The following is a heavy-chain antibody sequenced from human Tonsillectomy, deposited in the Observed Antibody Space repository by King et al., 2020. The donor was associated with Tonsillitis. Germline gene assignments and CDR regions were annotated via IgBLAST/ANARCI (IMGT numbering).Heavy chain of an antibody. CDR2: IKHDGSDT. CDR1: DLTFSTYW. V-gene: IGHV3-7*01. CDR3: ARNPAWGALDS. D-gene: IGHD7-27*01. Sequence: VQLVVSGGGLVQPGGSLRLSCAASDLTFSTYWMSWIRQAPGKGLEWVANIKHDGSDTTYVDSVKGRFTVSRDNAKNSLYLEMNRLRAEDTALYYCARNPAWGALDSWGQGALVTVSS. J-gene: IGHJ4*02.